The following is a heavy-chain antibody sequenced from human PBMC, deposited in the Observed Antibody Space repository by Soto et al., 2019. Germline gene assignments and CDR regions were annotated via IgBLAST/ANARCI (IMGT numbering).Heavy chain of an antibody. CDR1: GCSISSSSYY. CDR3: AREGGGYCSGGSCQVDY. CDR2: IYYRGNT. J-gene: IGHJ4*02. Sequence: SETLSLTCTFSGCSISSSSYYWGWIRQPPGKGLEWIGSIYYRGNTYYNPSLKSRVTISVDTSKNQFSLKLSSVTAADTAVYYCAREGGGYCSGGSCQVDYWGQGTLVTVS. V-gene: IGHV4-39*02. D-gene: IGHD2-15*01.